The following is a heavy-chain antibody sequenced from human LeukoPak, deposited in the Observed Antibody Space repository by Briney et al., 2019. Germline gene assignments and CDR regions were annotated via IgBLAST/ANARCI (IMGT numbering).Heavy chain of an antibody. J-gene: IGHJ4*02. Sequence: PGGSLRLSCAASGLTFSDYYMSWIRQAPGKGLEWVAFISGTSSYKTYADSVKGRFTISRDNAKNSLYLQMNSLRGEDTAVYYCARLGSIAAAGTPDYWGQGTLVTVSS. D-gene: IGHD6-13*01. CDR3: ARLGSIAAAGTPDY. CDR2: ISGTSSYK. CDR1: GLTFSDYY. V-gene: IGHV3-11*06.